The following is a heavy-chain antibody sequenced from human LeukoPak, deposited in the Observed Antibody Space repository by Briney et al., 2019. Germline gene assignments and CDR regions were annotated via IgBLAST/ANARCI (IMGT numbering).Heavy chain of an antibody. Sequence: GGSLRLSCAASGFTFSSYAMSWVRQTPGKGLEWVSAISGSGGSTYYADSVKGRFTISRDNSKNTLFLQMNSLRAEDTAVYYCARLVWNCSSTSCSHWFDPWGQGTLVTVSS. V-gene: IGHV3-23*01. J-gene: IGHJ5*02. D-gene: IGHD2-2*01. CDR2: ISGSGGST. CDR1: GFTFSSYA. CDR3: ARLVWNCSSTSCSHWFDP.